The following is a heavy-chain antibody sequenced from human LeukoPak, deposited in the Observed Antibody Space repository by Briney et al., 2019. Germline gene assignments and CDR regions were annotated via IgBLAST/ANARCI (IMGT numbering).Heavy chain of an antibody. V-gene: IGHV3-7*03. CDR2: IRQDGDTK. CDR1: GFPFNAYW. Sequence: PGGSLRLSCAASGFPFNAYWLTWVRQAPGKGLEWGANIRQDGDTKYCVDSVKGRFTISRDNAMESLYLQMTSLRAEDTAIYYCARSLPYGTTWYGRSDFWGQGTLVTVSS. CDR3: ARSLPYGTTWYGRSDF. J-gene: IGHJ4*02. D-gene: IGHD6-13*01.